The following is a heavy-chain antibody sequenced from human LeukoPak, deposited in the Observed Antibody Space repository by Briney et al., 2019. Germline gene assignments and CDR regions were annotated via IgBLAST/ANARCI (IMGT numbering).Heavy chain of an antibody. V-gene: IGHV4-61*08. D-gene: IGHD5-12*01. CDR1: GGSVSSADYY. J-gene: IGHJ5*02. CDR3: ARIVATITNWFDP. CDR2: FYYSGST. Sequence: SETLSLTCTVSGGSVSSADYYWSWIRQPPGQGLEWIGYFYYSGSTNYNPSLKSRVTISVDTSKNQFSLKLSSVTAADTAVYYCARIVATITNWFDPWGQGTLVTVSS.